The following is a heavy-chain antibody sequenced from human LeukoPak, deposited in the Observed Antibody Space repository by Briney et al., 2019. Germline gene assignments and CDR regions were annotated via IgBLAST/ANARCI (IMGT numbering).Heavy chain of an antibody. J-gene: IGHJ4*02. D-gene: IGHD1-26*01. CDR2: ISYDGSNK. V-gene: IGHV3-30*04. CDR1: GFIFSSYA. Sequence: GGSLRLSCAASGFIFSSYAMHWVRRAPGKGLEWVALISYDGSNKYYADSVKGRLTISRDNAKNSLYLQMNSLRAEDTAMYYCAREIEGGTTTVAALDYWGQGTLVTVSS. CDR3: AREIEGGTTTVAALDY.